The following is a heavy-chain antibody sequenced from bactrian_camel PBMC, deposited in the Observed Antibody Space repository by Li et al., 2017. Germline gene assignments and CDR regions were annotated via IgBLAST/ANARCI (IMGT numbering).Heavy chain of an antibody. CDR2: ITSLPSLFRAA. J-gene: IGHJ4*01. V-gene: IGHV3S63*01. CDR1: GITEGTNC. CDR3: AEGRGSRGEHCYSLNY. D-gene: IGHD6*01. Sequence: HVQLVESGGGSVQAGGSLRLSCEVSGITEGTNCIGWFRQAPGKEREGVAGITSLPSLFRAASYADSVKGRFTISRDNAKDTLYLQMNNLQPEDAATYYCAEGRGSRGEHCYSLNYWGQGTQVTVS.